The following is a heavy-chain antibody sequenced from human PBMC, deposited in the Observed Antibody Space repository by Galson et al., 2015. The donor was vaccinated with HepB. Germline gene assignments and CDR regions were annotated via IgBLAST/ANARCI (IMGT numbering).Heavy chain of an antibody. CDR2: ISGSGASS. Sequence: SLRLSCAASGFTFSSYAMSWVRQAPGKGLQWVSSISGSGASSYFADSVKGRFIISRDNSKNTLYLQMNSLRVEDTALYHCAKGPGGNYDHYPPNWFDPWGQGALVIVSS. V-gene: IGHV3-23*01. CDR1: GFTFSSYA. D-gene: IGHD4-11*01. J-gene: IGHJ5*02. CDR3: AKGPGGNYDHYPPNWFDP.